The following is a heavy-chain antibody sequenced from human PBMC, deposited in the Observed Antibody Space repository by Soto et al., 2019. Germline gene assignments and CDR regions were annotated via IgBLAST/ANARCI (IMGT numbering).Heavy chain of an antibody. CDR3: ARGRQVVTAKSFYYYGMDV. D-gene: IGHD2-21*02. J-gene: IGHJ6*02. CDR1: GFTFSDHY. CDR2: TRNKANSYTT. V-gene: IGHV3-72*01. Sequence: EVQLVESGGGLVQPGGSLRLSCAASGFTFSDHYMDWVRQAPGKGLEWVGRTRNKANSYTTEYAASVKGRFTISRDDSKNSLYRQMNSLKTEDTAVYYCARGRQVVTAKSFYYYGMDVWGQGTTVTVSS.